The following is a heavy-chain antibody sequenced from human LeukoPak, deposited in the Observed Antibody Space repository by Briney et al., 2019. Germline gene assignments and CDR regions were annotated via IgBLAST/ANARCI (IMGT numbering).Heavy chain of an antibody. CDR1: GGSISSYY. CDR2: IYYSGST. V-gene: IGHV4-59*01. J-gene: IGHJ3*02. CDR3: ARVGGDDAFDI. Sequence: SETLSLTCTVSGGSISSYYWSWIRQPPGKGLEWIGYIYYSGSTNYNPSLKSRVTISVDTSKNQFSLKLSSVTAADTAVYYCARVGGDDAFDIWGQGTMVTVSS. D-gene: IGHD3-10*01.